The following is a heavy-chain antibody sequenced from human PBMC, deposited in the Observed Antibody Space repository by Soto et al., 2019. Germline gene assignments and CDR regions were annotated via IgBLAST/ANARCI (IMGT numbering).Heavy chain of an antibody. CDR2: INEDGSEK. J-gene: IGHJ4*02. D-gene: IGHD1-1*01. Sequence: GGSLRLSCAASEFTVRGYGMSWFRQAPGKGLEWVANINEDGSEKNYADSMKGRFTIPRDNALESLYLQMNSLRVEDTAVYYCAREGGAYNRDYWGQGTLVTVSS. CDR3: AREGGAYNRDY. CDR1: EFTVRGYG. V-gene: IGHV3-7*03.